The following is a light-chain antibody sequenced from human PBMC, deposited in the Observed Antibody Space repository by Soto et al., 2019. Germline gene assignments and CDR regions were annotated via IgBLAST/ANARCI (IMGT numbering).Light chain of an antibody. J-gene: IGLJ1*01. CDR2: EVT. CDR1: FSDVGGYDY. V-gene: IGLV2-14*01. Sequence: QPVLTQPASVSGSPGQSIAISCTGTFSDVGGYDYVSWYQQHPDKAPKHMIYEVTKRPSGVSNRFSGSKSGNTASRTIAGLQHEDEAEYYCSSHTSRSTRDFGSGTKLTVL. CDR3: SSHTSRSTRD.